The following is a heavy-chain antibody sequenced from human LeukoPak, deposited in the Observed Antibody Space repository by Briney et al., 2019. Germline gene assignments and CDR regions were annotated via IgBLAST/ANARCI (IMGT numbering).Heavy chain of an antibody. CDR2: LYFSGST. CDR3: ARPYDSSGYYTRGAFDI. V-gene: IGHV4-59*02. D-gene: IGHD3-22*01. CDR1: GGSVNSHY. Sequence: PSETLSLTCTVSGGSVNSHYWSWIRQPPGKGLEWIGYLYFSGSTGYNPSLKSRVSISVETSKNQFSLRLSSVTAADTAVYYCARPYDSSGYYTRGAFDIWGQGAMVTVS. J-gene: IGHJ3*02.